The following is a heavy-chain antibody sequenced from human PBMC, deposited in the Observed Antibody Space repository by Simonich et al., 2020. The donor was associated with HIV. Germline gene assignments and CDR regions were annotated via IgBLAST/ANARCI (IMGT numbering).Heavy chain of an antibody. CDR3: ARARRDLQLISRYLVNGMDV. D-gene: IGHD2-2*01. CDR2: INHSGST. J-gene: IGHJ6*02. V-gene: IGHV4-34*01. CDR1: GESFSGYY. Sequence: QVQLQQWGAGLLKPSETLSLTCAVYGESFSGYYWSWIRQPPGKGLEWIGEINHSGSTNSNPSLKCRVTISVDPSKNQFSLKRSSVTAADTAVYYCARARRDLQLISRYLVNGMDVWGQGTTVTVSS.